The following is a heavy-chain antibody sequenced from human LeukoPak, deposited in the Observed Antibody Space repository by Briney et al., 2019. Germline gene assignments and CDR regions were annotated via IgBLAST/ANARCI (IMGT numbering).Heavy chain of an antibody. Sequence: GGSLRLSCAASGFTFDDYAMHWARQAPGKGLEWVSLITWDGDSTYYADSVKGRFTISRDNAKNSLYLQMNSLRAEDTALYYCARGGSYSLYYYYMDVWGKGTTVTVSS. CDR3: ARGGSYSLYYYYMDV. CDR1: GFTFDDYA. D-gene: IGHD1-26*01. J-gene: IGHJ6*03. V-gene: IGHV3-43D*03. CDR2: ITWDGDST.